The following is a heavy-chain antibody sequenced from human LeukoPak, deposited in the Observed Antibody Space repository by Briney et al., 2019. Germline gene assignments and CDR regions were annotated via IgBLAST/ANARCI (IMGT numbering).Heavy chain of an antibody. D-gene: IGHD2-21*02. Sequence: ASVKVSCKASGYTFTGYYMHWVRQAPGQGLEWMGWINPNSGSTNYAQKFQGRVTMTRDTPISTAYMELSRLRSDDAAVYYCARDLSGVTRPYYYYYMDVWGKGTTVTISS. CDR3: ARDLSGVTRPYYYYYMDV. CDR1: GYTFTGYY. V-gene: IGHV1-2*02. CDR2: INPNSGST. J-gene: IGHJ6*03.